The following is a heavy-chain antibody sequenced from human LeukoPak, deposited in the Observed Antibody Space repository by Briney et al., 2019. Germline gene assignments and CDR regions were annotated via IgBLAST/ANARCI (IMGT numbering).Heavy chain of an antibody. CDR1: GGTFSSYA. CDR3: ASTVVPAKDGAFDI. J-gene: IGHJ3*02. Sequence: SVKVSCKASGGTFSSYAISLVRQAPGQGLEWMGGIIPIFGTANYAQKFQGRVTITADESTSTAYMELSSLRSEDTAVYYRASTVVPAKDGAFDIWGQGTMVTVSS. CDR2: IIPIFGTA. D-gene: IGHD2-2*01. V-gene: IGHV1-69*01.